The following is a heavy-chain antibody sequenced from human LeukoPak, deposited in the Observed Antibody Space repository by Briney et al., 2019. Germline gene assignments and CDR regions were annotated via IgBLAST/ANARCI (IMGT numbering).Heavy chain of an antibody. V-gene: IGHV1-8*01. Sequence: ASVRVSCKASGDIFTTYDVHWVRQASGQGLEWMGWMNPKSGDRGYAQKFQDRVAMTMNNSIRTAYMESRGLQPEDTAVYYCASGWYYHYFGTDVWGQGTTVIVSS. D-gene: IGHD2-15*01. CDR3: ASGWYYHYFGTDV. CDR1: GDIFTTYD. J-gene: IGHJ6*02. CDR2: MNPKSGDR.